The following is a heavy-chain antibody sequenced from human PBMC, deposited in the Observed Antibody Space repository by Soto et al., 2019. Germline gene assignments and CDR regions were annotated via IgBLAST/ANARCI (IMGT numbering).Heavy chain of an antibody. CDR2: IYYSGST. J-gene: IGHJ4*02. V-gene: IGHV4-39*01. D-gene: IGHD4-17*01. CDR1: GGSISSSSYY. CDR3: ARVDYDKGYLVY. Sequence: SETLSLTCTVSGGSISSSSYYWGWIRQPPGKGLEWIGSIYYSGSTYYNPSLKSRVTISVDTSKNQFSLKLSSVTAADTAVYYCARVDYDKGYLVYWGLGTLVTVSS.